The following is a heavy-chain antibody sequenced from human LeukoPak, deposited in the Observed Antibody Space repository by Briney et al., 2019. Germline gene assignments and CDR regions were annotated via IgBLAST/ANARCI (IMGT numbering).Heavy chain of an antibody. V-gene: IGHV4-59*01. J-gene: IGHJ4*02. D-gene: IGHD5-12*01. CDR1: GGSISSYY. Sequence: TSETLSLTCTVSGGSISSYYWSWIRQPPGKGLEWIGYIYYSGSTNYNPSLKSRVTISVDTSKNQFSLKLSSVTAADTAVYYCARGEGARYSGYDLPYYFDYWGQGTLVTVSS. CDR3: ARGEGARYSGYDLPYYFDY. CDR2: IYYSGST.